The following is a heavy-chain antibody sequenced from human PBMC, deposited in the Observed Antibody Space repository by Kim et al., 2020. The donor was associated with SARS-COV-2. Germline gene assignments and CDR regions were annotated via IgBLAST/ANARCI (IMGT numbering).Heavy chain of an antibody. CDR3: VRGVRVSLYYYYGMDV. D-gene: IGHD2-21*01. J-gene: IGHJ6*02. V-gene: IGHV6-1*01. Sequence: SQTLSLTCAISGDSVSSNSAAWNWIRQSPSRGLEWLGRTYYRSKWYNDYAVSVKSRITINPDTSKNQFSLQLNSVTPEDTAVYYCVRGVRVSLYYYYGMDVWGQGTTVTVSS. CDR1: GDSVSSNSAA. CDR2: TYYRSKWYN.